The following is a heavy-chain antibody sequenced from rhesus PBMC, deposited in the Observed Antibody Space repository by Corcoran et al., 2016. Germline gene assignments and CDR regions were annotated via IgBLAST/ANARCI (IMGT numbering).Heavy chain of an antibody. CDR2: ISESGGTT. Sequence: DVQLVESGGGLVKHGGSLSLSCVASGFTFSSYEMHWVRQAPGKGWVGVSVISESGGTTDYADAVKGRFTISRDNAKNSLFLQMNSLRAEDTAVYYCIRSENSVFDYWGQGVLVTVSS. J-gene: IGHJ4*01. CDR3: IRSENSVFDY. V-gene: IGHV3-100*02. D-gene: IGHD4-23*01. CDR1: GFTFSSYE.